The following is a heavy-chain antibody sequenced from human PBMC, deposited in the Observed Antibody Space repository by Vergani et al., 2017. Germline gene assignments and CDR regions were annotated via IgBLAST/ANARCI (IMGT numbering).Heavy chain of an antibody. V-gene: IGHV3-7*03. CDR2: IKQDGSEK. D-gene: IGHD6-13*01. CDR3: ARRYSSSWRQYYFDY. J-gene: IGHJ4*02. CDR1: GFTFSSYW. Sequence: EVQLVESGGGLVQPGGSLRLSCAASGFTFSSYWMSWVRQAPGKGLEWVANIKQDGSEKYYVDSVKGRFTISRDNAKNSLYLQMNSLRAEDAAVYYCARRYSSSWRQYYFDYWGQGTLVTVSS.